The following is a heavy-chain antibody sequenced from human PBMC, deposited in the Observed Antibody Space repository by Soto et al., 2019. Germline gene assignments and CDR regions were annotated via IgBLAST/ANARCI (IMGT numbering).Heavy chain of an antibody. Sequence: SETLSLTCTVSGGSISSYYWSWIRQPPGKGLEWIGYIYYSGSTNYNPSLESRVTISVDKSKNQFSLKLNSVTAADTAVYYCARDTRDGYYFEYWGQGILVTVSS. D-gene: IGHD1-26*01. CDR1: GGSISSYY. CDR3: ARDTRDGYYFEY. CDR2: IYYSGST. J-gene: IGHJ4*02. V-gene: IGHV4-59*12.